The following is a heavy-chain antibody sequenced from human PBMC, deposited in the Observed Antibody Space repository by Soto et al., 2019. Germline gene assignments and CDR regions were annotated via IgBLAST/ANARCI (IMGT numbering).Heavy chain of an antibody. Sequence: QVQLQESGPGLVKPSETLSLTCTVSGGSVSSGSYYWSWIRQPPGKGLEWIGYIYYSGSTNYNPSLKSRVTISVDTSNNQFSLKLSSVTAADTAVYYCARGIAAAGTSFDPWGQGTLVTVSS. CDR3: ARGIAAAGTSFDP. J-gene: IGHJ5*02. D-gene: IGHD6-13*01. V-gene: IGHV4-61*01. CDR2: IYYSGST. CDR1: GGSVSSGSYY.